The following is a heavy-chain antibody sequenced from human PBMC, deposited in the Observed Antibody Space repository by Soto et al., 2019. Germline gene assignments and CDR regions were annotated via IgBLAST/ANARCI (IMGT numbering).Heavy chain of an antibody. V-gene: IGHV1-8*01. CDR1: GYTFTSYD. D-gene: IGHD1-1*01. CDR3: ARRAETNGWNGFGADKYYFDF. CDR2: MNPNTGNS. Sequence: QVQLVQSGAEVKKPGASVKVSCKASGYTFTSYDIYWVRQATGQGLEWMGWMNPNTGNSGYAQKFQGRVTMTSDTSINTAHMELSSLRSEDTAVYYCARRAETNGWNGFGADKYYFDFWGQGTLVTVSS. J-gene: IGHJ4*02.